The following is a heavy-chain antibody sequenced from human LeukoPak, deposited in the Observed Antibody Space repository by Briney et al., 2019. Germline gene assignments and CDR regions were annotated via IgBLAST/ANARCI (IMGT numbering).Heavy chain of an antibody. J-gene: IGHJ4*02. V-gene: IGHV1-18*01. CDR3: ARVRVGAYYFDY. CDR2: ISAYNGNT. CDR1: GYTFTSYG. Sequence: ASVKVSCKASGYTFTSYGISWVRQAPGQGLEWMGWISAYNGNTNYAQKLQGRVTMTTDTSTSTAFMELRSLRSDDTAVYYCARVRVGAYYFDYWGQGTLVTVSS. D-gene: IGHD1-26*01.